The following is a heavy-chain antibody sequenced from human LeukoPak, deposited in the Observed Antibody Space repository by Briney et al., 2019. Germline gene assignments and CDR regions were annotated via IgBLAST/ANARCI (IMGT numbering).Heavy chain of an antibody. V-gene: IGHV3-7*03. D-gene: IGHD3-3*01. CDR2: INHNGGEK. J-gene: IGHJ5*02. CDR3: PRVQEWFSDWFDP. CDR1: GFTFSSYG. Sequence: GGSLRLSCAASGFTFSSYGMSWVRQAPGKGLEWMAKINHNGGEKYYVEKVKGRFTISRNTAKTSVYLQMNSLRAEDTAVSYCPRVQEWFSDWFDPWGQGTLVSVSS.